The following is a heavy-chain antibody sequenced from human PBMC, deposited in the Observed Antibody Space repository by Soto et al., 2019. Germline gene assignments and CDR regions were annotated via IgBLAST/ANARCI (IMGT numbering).Heavy chain of an antibody. CDR3: ARRALDPSGRYYPYNWFDS. D-gene: IGHD3-22*01. V-gene: IGHV5-51*01. CDR2: IDPVDSDD. CDR1: GYIFTKHW. Sequence: GESLKISCPGSGYIFTKHWIAWVRQKPGKGLEWIGIIDPVDSDDRYSPSFEGQVTIPVDKSNNTAFLRWDKLKTSDTATYFCARRALDPSGRYYPYNWFDSWGQGTQVTVSS. J-gene: IGHJ5*01.